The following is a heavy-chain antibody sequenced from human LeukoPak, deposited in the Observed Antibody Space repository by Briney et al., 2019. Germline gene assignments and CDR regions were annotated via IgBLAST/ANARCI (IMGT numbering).Heavy chain of an antibody. CDR1: GFTFSNYA. CDR2: ISGSGGST. V-gene: IGHV3-23*01. D-gene: IGHD6-25*01. CDR3: AKDRGTSLCDAFDI. Sequence: GGTLRLSCAASGFTFSNYAMNWVRQAPGKGLEWVSTISGSGGSTYYADSVKGRFTISRDNSKNTLYLQMNSLRAEDTAVYYCAKDRGTSLCDAFDIWGQGTMVTVSS. J-gene: IGHJ3*02.